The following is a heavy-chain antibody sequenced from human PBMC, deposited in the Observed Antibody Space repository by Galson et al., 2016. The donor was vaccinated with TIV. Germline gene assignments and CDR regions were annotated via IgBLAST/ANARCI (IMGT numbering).Heavy chain of an antibody. D-gene: IGHD3-22*01. CDR2: IDWDDDK. V-gene: IGHV2-70*11. J-gene: IGHJ4*02. CDR3: ARISGYCDHSGHFIPRSFDY. CDR1: GFSLNTDGMC. Sequence: PALVKPTQTLTLTCTFSGFSLNTDGMCVNWIRQPPGKALEWLARIDWDDDKSYTSSLKTRLTISKDTSKNQVVLRMTNMDPVDTATYYCARISGYCDHSGHFIPRSFDYWGQGTPVTVSS.